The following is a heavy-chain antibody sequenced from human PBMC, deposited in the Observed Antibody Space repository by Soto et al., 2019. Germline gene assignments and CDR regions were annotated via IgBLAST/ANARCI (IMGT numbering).Heavy chain of an antibody. CDR3: ARVWRYFDWSPKARGALDI. J-gene: IGHJ3*02. CDR2: INEDGSST. D-gene: IGHD3-9*01. V-gene: IGHV3-74*01. CDR1: GFTFSSYW. Sequence: EVQLVESGGGLVQPGGSLRLSCAASGFTFSSYWMHWVRQAPGKGLVWVSGINEDGSSTSYAASVKGRFTISSDNAKNPLYLQINSLTAEPTAVYYCARVWRYFDWSPKARGALDIWGXGTXVTVPS.